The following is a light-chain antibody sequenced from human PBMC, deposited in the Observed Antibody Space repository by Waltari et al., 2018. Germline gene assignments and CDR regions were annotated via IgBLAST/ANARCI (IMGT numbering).Light chain of an antibody. CDR1: QRIGTS. Sequence: DIQMTQSPSTLSASVGDRVTFTCRASQRIGTSLAWYQQKPGRAPKLLIYKASSLESGVPSRFSGSGSGTEFTLTISSLQPDDFATYYCQQYNSYWTFGQGTKVEIK. CDR2: KAS. J-gene: IGKJ1*01. V-gene: IGKV1-5*03. CDR3: QQYNSYWT.